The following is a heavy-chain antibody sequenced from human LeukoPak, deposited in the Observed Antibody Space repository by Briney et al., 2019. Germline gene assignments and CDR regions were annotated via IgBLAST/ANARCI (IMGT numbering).Heavy chain of an antibody. Sequence: GGSLRLSCAASGFTFSGYEMNWVRQAPGKGLEGVSYISNNGGTISYADYVKGRFTIYRDNAKNSLFLQMNSLRAEDTAVYYCARDAYTYGMVFDYWGQGTLVTVSS. CDR2: ISNNGGTI. D-gene: IGHD5-18*01. V-gene: IGHV3-48*03. J-gene: IGHJ4*02. CDR1: GFTFSGYE. CDR3: ARDAYTYGMVFDY.